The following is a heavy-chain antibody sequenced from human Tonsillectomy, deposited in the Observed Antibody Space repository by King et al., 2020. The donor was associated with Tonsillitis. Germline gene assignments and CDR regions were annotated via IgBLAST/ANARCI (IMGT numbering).Heavy chain of an antibody. CDR3: ARGGPLSNIFDI. J-gene: IGHJ3*02. CDR2: IIPIFGTT. Sequence: VQLVESGAEVKKPGSSVKVSCKASGGTFSSYAISWVRQAPGQGLEWMGGIIPIFGTTNYAQKFQGRVTITADESTSTAYMEMSSLRSEGTAVYYCARGGPLSNIFDIWGQGTVVTVSS. V-gene: IGHV1-69*01. CDR1: GGTFSSYA. D-gene: IGHD3-16*02.